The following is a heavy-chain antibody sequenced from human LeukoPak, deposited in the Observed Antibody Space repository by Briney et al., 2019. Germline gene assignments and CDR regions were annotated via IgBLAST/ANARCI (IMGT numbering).Heavy chain of an antibody. CDR1: GGSISSYY. Sequence: SETLSLTCTVSGGSISSYYWSWIRQPAGKGLEWIGRIYTCGSTNYNPSLKSRVTISVDKSKNQFSLKLSSVTAADTAVYYCARSYSSGWYRDAFDIWGQGTMVTVSS. CDR2: IYTCGST. CDR3: ARSYSSGWYRDAFDI. V-gene: IGHV4-4*07. D-gene: IGHD6-19*01. J-gene: IGHJ3*02.